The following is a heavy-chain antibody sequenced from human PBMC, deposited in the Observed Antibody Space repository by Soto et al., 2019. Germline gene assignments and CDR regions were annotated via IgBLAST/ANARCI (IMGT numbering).Heavy chain of an antibody. CDR1: GGSISSYY. V-gene: IGHV4-59*01. D-gene: IGHD1-26*01. Sequence: QVQLQESGPGLVKPSETLSLTCTVSGGSISSYYWSWIRQPPGKGLEWIGYIYYSGSTNYNPSLKSRVTISVDTSKNQFSLKLSSVTAADTAVYYCARRVVGAIKGDWYFDLWGRGTLVTVSS. CDR3: ARRVVGAIKGDWYFDL. J-gene: IGHJ2*01. CDR2: IYYSGST.